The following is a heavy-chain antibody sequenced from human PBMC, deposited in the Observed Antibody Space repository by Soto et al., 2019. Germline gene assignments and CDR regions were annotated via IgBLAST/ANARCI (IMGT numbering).Heavy chain of an antibody. CDR2: IIPIFGTA. CDR1: GCTFSSYA. V-gene: IGHV1-69*13. J-gene: IGHJ4*02. D-gene: IGHD1-26*01. Sequence: SVKVSCKASGCTFSSYAISWVRQAPGQGLEWMGGIIPIFGTANYEQKFQGRVTITADESTSTAYMELSSLRSEDTAVYYCARASGSYSNYDYWGQGTLVTVSS. CDR3: ARASGSYSNYDY.